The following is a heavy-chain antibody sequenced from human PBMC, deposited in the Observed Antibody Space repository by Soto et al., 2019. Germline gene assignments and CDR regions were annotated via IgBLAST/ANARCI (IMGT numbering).Heavy chain of an antibody. CDR2: IYYSGST. V-gene: IGHV4-59*08. J-gene: IGHJ6*03. D-gene: IGHD2-2*01. CDR1: GGSISSYY. CDR3: ARNIVVVPAAYYYMDV. Sequence: SETLSLTCTVSGGSISSYYWSWIRQPPGKGLEWIGYIYYSGSTNYNPSLKSRVTISVDTSKNQFSLKLSSVTAADTAVYYCARNIVVVPAAYYYMDVWGEGTTVTVSS.